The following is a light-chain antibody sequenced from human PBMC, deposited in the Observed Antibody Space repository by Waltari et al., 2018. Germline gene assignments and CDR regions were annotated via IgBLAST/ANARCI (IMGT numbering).Light chain of an antibody. Sequence: WYQQRPGISPTAAIYEDNQRPSGVPDRFSGSIDSSSDSASLTSSGLKTEDEPDNCCQSYDSSVVFGGGTELTVL. CDR3: QSYDSSVV. V-gene: IGLV6-57*01. CDR2: EDN. J-gene: IGLJ3*02.